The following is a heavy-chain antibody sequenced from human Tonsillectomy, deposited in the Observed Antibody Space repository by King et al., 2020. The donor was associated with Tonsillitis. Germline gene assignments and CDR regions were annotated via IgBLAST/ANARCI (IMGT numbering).Heavy chain of an antibody. CDR1: GFTFDNYA. CDR3: AKYLGGRSGTYYYGMDV. Sequence: VQLVESGGGLVQPGRSLRLSCAASGFTFDNYAMHWVRQAPGKGLEWVSGISWNSGSRGYADSVKGRFTISRDNAKNSLYLQMNSLRVEDTALYYCAKYLGGRSGTYYYGMDVWGQGTTVTVSS. J-gene: IGHJ6*02. D-gene: IGHD3-10*01. CDR2: ISWNSGSR. V-gene: IGHV3-9*01.